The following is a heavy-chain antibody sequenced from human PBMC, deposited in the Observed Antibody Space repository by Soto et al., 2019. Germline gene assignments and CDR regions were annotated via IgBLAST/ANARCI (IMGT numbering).Heavy chain of an antibody. CDR1: GFTFSSYA. CDR2: IGGSGGT. CDR3: AKGQGWSYYYDA. V-gene: IGHV3-23*01. Sequence: EVQLLESGGGLVQPEGSLRLSCAASGFTFSSYAMSWVCLAPGKGLEWFSSIGGSGGTYYADSVKGRFTISRDNSKNMLYLHLTSLRAEDTAMYYCAKGQGWSYYYDAWGQGTLVTVSS. J-gene: IGHJ4*02. D-gene: IGHD2-15*01.